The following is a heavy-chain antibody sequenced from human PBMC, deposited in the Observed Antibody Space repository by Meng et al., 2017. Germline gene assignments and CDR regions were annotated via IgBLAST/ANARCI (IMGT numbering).Heavy chain of an antibody. CDR3: ARDARPYYSGSGSYYKVGKSDY. V-gene: IGHV1-69*05. CDR2: VIPFLDRT. D-gene: IGHD3-10*01. Sequence: SVKVSCKASGGSFSHYAFNWVRQGPGQGLEWMGRVIPFLDRTDYAQKFQGRFTITTDESTTTIYMDLGSLTSDDTAVYFCARDARPYYSGSGSYYKVGKSDYWGQGVLVTVSS. CDR1: GGSFSHYA. J-gene: IGHJ4*02.